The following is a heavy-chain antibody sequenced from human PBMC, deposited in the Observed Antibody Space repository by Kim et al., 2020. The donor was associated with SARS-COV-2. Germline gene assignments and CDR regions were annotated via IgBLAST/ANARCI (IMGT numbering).Heavy chain of an antibody. CDR2: IIPILGIA. CDR3: ARDKGGLGDSGSYRHPAEKNYYYYGMDV. V-gene: IGHV1-69*04. D-gene: IGHD3-10*01. J-gene: IGHJ6*02. Sequence: SVKVSCKASGGTFSSYAISWVRQAPGQGLEWMGRIIPILGIANYAQKFQGRVTITADKSTSTAYMELSSLRSEDMAVYYCARDKGGLGDSGSYRHPAEKNYYYYGMDVWGQGTTVTVSS. CDR1: GGTFSSYA.